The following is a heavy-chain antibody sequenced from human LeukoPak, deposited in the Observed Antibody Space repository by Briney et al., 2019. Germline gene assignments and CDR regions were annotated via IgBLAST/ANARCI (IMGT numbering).Heavy chain of an antibody. D-gene: IGHD1-14*01. CDR2: ISYDGSNK. CDR3: ATDVIAPGFDY. Sequence: GSLRLSCAASGFIFSSYSMNWVRQAPGKGLEWVAVISYDGSNKYYADSVKGRFSISRDNSKNTLYLQMNSLRAEDTAVYYCATDVIAPGFDYWGQGTLVTVSS. CDR1: GFIFSSYS. J-gene: IGHJ4*02. V-gene: IGHV3-30*03.